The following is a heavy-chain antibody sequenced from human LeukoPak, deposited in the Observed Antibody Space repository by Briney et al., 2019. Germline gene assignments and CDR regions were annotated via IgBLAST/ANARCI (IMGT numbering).Heavy chain of an antibody. CDR1: GGTFSSYA. D-gene: IGHD1-26*01. CDR3: ARDREGATTNGYFDY. V-gene: IGHV1-69*13. J-gene: IGHJ4*02. CDR2: IIPIFGTA. Sequence: SVKVSCKASGGTFSSYAISWVRQAPGQGLEWMGGIIPIFGTANYAQKFQGRVTITADESTSTAYMELSSLRSEDTAVYYCARDREGATTNGYFDYWGQGTLVTVSS.